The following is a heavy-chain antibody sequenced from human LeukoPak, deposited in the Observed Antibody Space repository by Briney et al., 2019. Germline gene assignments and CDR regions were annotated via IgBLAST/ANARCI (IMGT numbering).Heavy chain of an antibody. J-gene: IGHJ6*02. D-gene: IGHD2-2*02. Sequence: GESLKISCKGSGYSFTSYWIGWVRQMPGKGLEWMGIIYPGDSDTRYSPSFQGQVTISADKSISTAYLQWSSLKASDTAMYYCVRQSGGYCSSTSCYTEYYGMDVWGQGTTVTVSS. CDR1: GYSFTSYW. CDR2: IYPGDSDT. V-gene: IGHV5-51*01. CDR3: VRQSGGYCSSTSCYTEYYGMDV.